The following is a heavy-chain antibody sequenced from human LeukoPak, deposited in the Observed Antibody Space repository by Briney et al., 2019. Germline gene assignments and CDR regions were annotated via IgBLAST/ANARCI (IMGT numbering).Heavy chain of an antibody. CDR2: IYYSGST. CDR1: GGSISSSSYY. V-gene: IGHV4-39*01. D-gene: IGHD6-19*01. Sequence: PSETLSLTCTVSGGSISSSSYYWGWIRQPPGKGLEWIGSIYYSGSTYYNPCLKSRVTISVDTSKNQFSLKLSSVTAADTAVYYCARLVEAVAGDWGQGTLVTVSS. J-gene: IGHJ4*02. CDR3: ARLVEAVAGD.